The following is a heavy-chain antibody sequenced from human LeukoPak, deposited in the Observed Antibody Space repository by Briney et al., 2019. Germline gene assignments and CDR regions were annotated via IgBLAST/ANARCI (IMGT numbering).Heavy chain of an antibody. J-gene: IGHJ4*02. CDR3: TKVLRGYSDYGD. CDR2: IHHTDGT. Sequence: PSETLSLTCAVSGASISSSYWSWIRQPPGKGLEYIGYIHHTDGTNYNPSLKSRVTMALDTSKNQFSLKLSSVTAADTAMYYCTKVLRGYSDYGDWGQGTLVTVSS. CDR1: GASISSSY. D-gene: IGHD5-12*01. V-gene: IGHV4-59*01.